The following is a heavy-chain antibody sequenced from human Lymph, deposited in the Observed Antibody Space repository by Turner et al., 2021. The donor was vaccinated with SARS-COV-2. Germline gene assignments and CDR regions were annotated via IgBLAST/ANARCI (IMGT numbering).Heavy chain of an antibody. V-gene: IGHV3-23*01. CDR2: ISGSGGST. D-gene: IGHD1-1*01. J-gene: IGHJ4*02. Sequence: EVHLLESGGGLVQPGGSLMLSCAASGFTFNSYAMSWVRQAPGKGLEWVSTISGSGGSTYYADSVKGRFTISRDNSKNTLYLQMNSLRAEDTAVYYCAKDPNWYVLSAVDYWGQGTLVTVSS. CDR3: AKDPNWYVLSAVDY. CDR1: GFTFNSYA.